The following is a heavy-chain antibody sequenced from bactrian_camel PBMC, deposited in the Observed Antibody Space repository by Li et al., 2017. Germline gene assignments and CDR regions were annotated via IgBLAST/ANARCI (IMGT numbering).Heavy chain of an antibody. V-gene: IGHV3S40*01. D-gene: IGHD4*01. CDR3: ERDSDPEYMDYPIAGLSCPDQQFGY. J-gene: IGHJ6*01. Sequence: VQLVESGGGSAQAGGSLKLSCTASEFTFEKSDMGWYRQAPGKGLEWVSTISAGGAHTYYADSVKGRFTISQDNSKNEVYLQMNSLKAEDTAVYYCERDSDPEYMDYPIAGLSCPDQQFGYWGRGTQVTVS. CDR1: EFTFEKSD. CDR2: ISAGGAHT.